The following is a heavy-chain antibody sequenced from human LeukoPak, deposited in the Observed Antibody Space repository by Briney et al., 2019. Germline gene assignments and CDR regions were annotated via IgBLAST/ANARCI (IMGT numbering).Heavy chain of an antibody. V-gene: IGHV3-21*01. CDR2: ISSSSSYI. CDR3: ARDDCSGGSCSSVDY. Sequence: GGSLRLSCAASGFTFSSYSMYWVRQAPGKGLEWVSSISSSSSYIYYADSVKGRFTISRDNAKNSLYLQMNSLRAEDTAVYYCARDDCSGGSCSSVDYWGQGTLVTVSS. D-gene: IGHD2-15*01. CDR1: GFTFSSYS. J-gene: IGHJ4*02.